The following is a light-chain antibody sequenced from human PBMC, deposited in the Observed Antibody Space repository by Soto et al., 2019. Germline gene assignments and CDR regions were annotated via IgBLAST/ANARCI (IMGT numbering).Light chain of an antibody. V-gene: IGLV2-14*01. CDR1: SSDVGGYNY. J-gene: IGLJ2*01. Sequence: QSALTQPASVSWSPGQSITISCTGTSSDVGGYNYVSWYQQHPGKAPKLMIYDVTNRNSGVSYRFSVSKSGNTASLTISGLHSEDEADYYCSSYTRSSTGVFGGGTQLTVL. CDR3: SSYTRSSTGV. CDR2: DVT.